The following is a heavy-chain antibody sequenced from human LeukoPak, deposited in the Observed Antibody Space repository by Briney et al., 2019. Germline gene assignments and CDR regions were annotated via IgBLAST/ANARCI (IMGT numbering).Heavy chain of an antibody. D-gene: IGHD3-9*01. J-gene: IGHJ3*02. Sequence: SVKVSCKASGYTFTYRYLHWVRQAPGQALEWMGWITPFNGNTNYAQKFQDRVTITRDRSMSTAYMELSSLRSEDTAMYYCAIGYDILTGYGAFDIWGQGTMVTVSS. CDR3: AIGYDILTGYGAFDI. CDR1: GYTFTYRY. V-gene: IGHV1-45*02. CDR2: ITPFNGNT.